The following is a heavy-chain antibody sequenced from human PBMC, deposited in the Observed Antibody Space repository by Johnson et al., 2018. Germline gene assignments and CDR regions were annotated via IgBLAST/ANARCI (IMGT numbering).Heavy chain of an antibody. J-gene: IGHJ6*02. V-gene: IGHV3-30*18. CDR1: GFTFSSYG. CDR2: ISYDGSNK. D-gene: IGHD3-10*01. CDR3: AKDRSFYCDSLRYYYYYGMDV. Sequence: QVQLVESGGGVVQPGRSLRLSCAASGFTFSSYGMHWVRQAPGKGLEWVAVISYDGSNKYYADSVKGRFTISRDNSKNTLYLQMNSLRAEVPAVDYCAKDRSFYCDSLRYYYYYGMDVWGQGTTVTVSS.